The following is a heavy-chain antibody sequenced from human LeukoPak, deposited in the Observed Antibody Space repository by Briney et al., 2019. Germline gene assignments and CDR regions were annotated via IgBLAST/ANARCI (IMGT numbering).Heavy chain of an antibody. CDR3: ARVSLLGHYFDY. CDR2: IYYSGST. J-gene: IGHJ4*02. CDR1: GGSISSSSYY. V-gene: IGHV4-39*07. Sequence: SETLSLTCTVSGGSISSSSYYWGWIRQPPGTGLEWIGSIYYSGSTYYNPSLKSRVTISVDTSKNQFSLKLSSVTAADTAVYYCARVSLLGHYFDYWGQGTLVTVSS.